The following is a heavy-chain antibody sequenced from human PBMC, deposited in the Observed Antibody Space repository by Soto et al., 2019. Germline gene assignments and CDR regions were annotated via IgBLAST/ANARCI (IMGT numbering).Heavy chain of an antibody. Sequence: GKGLVWVSRINSDGSSTSYADSVKGRFTISRDNAQNTLYLPMTSLRAEDTAVYYCSFFFSSRRRHTKLAPGLGIPAEPLSDL. D-gene: IGHD3-9*01. V-gene: IGHV3-74*01. CDR3: SFFFSSRRRHTKLAPGLGIPAEPLSDL. CDR2: INSDGSST. J-gene: IGHJ2*01.